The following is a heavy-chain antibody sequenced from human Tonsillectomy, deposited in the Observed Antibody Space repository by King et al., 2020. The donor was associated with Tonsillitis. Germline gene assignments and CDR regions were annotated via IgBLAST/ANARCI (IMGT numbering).Heavy chain of an antibody. Sequence: QLQESGPGLVKPSETLSLTCTVSGGSISSYYWSWIRQPPGKGLEWIGYIYYSGSTNYNPSLKSRVTISVDTSKNQFSLKLSSVTAADTAVYYCARRSGSYFDYWGQGTLVTVSS. V-gene: IGHV4-59*01. CDR3: ARRSGSYFDY. D-gene: IGHD1-26*01. CDR2: IYYSGST. J-gene: IGHJ4*02. CDR1: GGSISSYY.